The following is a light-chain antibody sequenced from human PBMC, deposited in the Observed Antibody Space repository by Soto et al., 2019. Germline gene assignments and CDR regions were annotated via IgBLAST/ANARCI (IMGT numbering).Light chain of an antibody. Sequence: QSVLAQPSSVSGSTGQSSTISCTGTSTDVGGYNYVSWYQHHSGKAPKLLIYEVTNRTSGTSDRFSGSKSVNTASLTISGLQAEDESDYYGGSYSSTDTPFVFGTGTKVTVL. CDR1: STDVGGYNY. V-gene: IGLV2-14*01. CDR2: EVT. CDR3: GSYSSTDTPFV. J-gene: IGLJ1*01.